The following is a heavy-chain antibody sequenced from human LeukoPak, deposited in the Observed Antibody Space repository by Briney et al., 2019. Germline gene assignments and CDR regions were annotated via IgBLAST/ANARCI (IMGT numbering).Heavy chain of an antibody. CDR3: ARLRGLATFDWLWD. V-gene: IGHV3-66*04. Sequence: GGSLRLSCAASGFIVSNSYITWVRQAPGKALEWVSVIYAGGEKFYADSVEDRFTISRDNSKNTVYLQMNGLRAEDTAIYYCARLRGLATFDWLWDWGQGTLVTVSS. D-gene: IGHD3-9*01. J-gene: IGHJ4*02. CDR1: GFIVSNSY. CDR2: IYAGGEK.